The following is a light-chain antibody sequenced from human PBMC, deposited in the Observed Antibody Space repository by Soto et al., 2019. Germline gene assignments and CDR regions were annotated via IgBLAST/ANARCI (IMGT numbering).Light chain of an antibody. Sequence: QSALTQPASVSGSPGQSITISCTGTSSDVGGYNSVSWYQQHPGKAPKLMIYDVSNRPSGVSNRFSGSKSVNTASLTISGLQAEDEADYYCSSYTSSSTLLYVFGTGTKVTVL. CDR2: DVS. CDR3: SSYTSSSTLLYV. CDR1: SSDVGGYNS. J-gene: IGLJ1*01. V-gene: IGLV2-14*01.